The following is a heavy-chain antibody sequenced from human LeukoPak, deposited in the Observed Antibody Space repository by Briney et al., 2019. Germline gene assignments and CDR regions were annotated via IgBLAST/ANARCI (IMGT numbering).Heavy chain of an antibody. V-gene: IGHV3-43*01. CDR1: GLSIADYT. CDR2: ISWDGGST. J-gene: IGHJ4*02. Sequence: GGSLRLSCEASGLSIADYTMHWVRQVPGKGLEWVSLISWDGGSTYYADSVKGRFTISRDNSKNSLYLQMNSLRTEDTALYYCAKGLLDDSSGYWDWGQGTLVTVSS. D-gene: IGHD3-22*01. CDR3: AKGLLDDSSGYWD.